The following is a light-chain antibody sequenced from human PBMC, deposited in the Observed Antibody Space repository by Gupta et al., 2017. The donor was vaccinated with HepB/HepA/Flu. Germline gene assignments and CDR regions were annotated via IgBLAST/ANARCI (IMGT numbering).Light chain of an antibody. V-gene: IGKV3-20*01. CDR3: QNQGSSPRA. J-gene: IGKJ1*01. CDR2: GSS. CDR1: QSVKSNH. Sequence: EIVLTQSPGTLSLSPGERATLSCRASQSVKSNHLAWYQQKPGQAPRLLMYGSSTRATGIPDRFSGSGSGTEFTLIISRLEHEDFAVYYCQNQGSSPRAFGQGTKVEIK.